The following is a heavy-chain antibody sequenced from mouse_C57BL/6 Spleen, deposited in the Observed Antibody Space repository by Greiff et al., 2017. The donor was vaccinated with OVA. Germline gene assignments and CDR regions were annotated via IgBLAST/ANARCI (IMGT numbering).Heavy chain of an antibody. Sequence: QVQLQQSGAELVKPGASVKLSCKASGYTFTSYWMHWVKQRPGQGLEWIGMIHPNSGSTNYNEKFKSKATLTVDKSSSTAYMQLSSLTSEDSAVYYCARRGVATGAMDYWGQGTSVTVSS. CDR2: IHPNSGST. CDR1: GYTFTSYW. D-gene: IGHD1-1*02. CDR3: ARRGVATGAMDY. J-gene: IGHJ4*01. V-gene: IGHV1-64*01.